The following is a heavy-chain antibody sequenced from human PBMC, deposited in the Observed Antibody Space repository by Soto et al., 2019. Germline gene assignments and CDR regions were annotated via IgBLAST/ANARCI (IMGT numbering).Heavy chain of an antibody. J-gene: IGHJ6*02. CDR1: GFTFSNYA. V-gene: IGHV3-23*01. CDR2: ISGSGVYT. D-gene: IGHD3-10*01. Sequence: GGSLRLSCAASGFTFSNYAMSWVRQAPGRGLEWVSAISGSGVYTHYADSVKGRFTISRDNSKNTMYLQMKSLRAEDTAVYYCASRYAGERFGELLDYYYYYGMDVWGQGTTVTVSS. CDR3: ASRYAGERFGELLDYYYYYGMDV.